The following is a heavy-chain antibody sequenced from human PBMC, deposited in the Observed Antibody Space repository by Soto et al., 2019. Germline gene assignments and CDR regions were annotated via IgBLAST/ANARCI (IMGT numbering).Heavy chain of an antibody. J-gene: IGHJ5*02. CDR2: IYYSGST. CDR3: VCSDTYYYDSSGYYHTWFDP. V-gene: IGHV4-39*01. Sequence: PSETLSLTCIVSGGSISSSSYYWGWIRQPPGKGLEWIGSIYYSGSTYYNPSLKSRVTISVDTSKNQFSLKLSSVTAADTAVYYCVCSDTYYYDSSGYYHTWFDPWGQGTLVTVSS. CDR1: GGSISSSSYY. D-gene: IGHD3-22*01.